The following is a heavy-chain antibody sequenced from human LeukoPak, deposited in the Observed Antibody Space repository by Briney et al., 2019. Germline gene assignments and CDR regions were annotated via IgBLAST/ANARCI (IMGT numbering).Heavy chain of an antibody. D-gene: IGHD4-23*01. CDR2: ISVSGGST. J-gene: IGHJ4*02. Sequence: PGGSLRLSCAASGFTLSSYAMTWVRQAPGKGLQWVSTISVSGGSTYYADSVKGRFTVSRDNSKNTVFLQMNSLRADDTAVFYCARGNYGGSSGLDDWGQGTLVTVSS. CDR1: GFTLSSYA. V-gene: IGHV3-23*01. CDR3: ARGNYGGSSGLDD.